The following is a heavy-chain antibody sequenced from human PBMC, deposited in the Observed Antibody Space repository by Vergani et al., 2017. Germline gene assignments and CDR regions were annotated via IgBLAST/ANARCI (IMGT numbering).Heavy chain of an antibody. D-gene: IGHD5/OR15-5a*01. J-gene: IGHJ6*03. CDR3: AGGRRIYSIYVYDYYMDV. CDR2: SVVVSGNT. Sequence: QMQLVQPGPEVKKLGTSVKVSCKAPGFTFTSSAMQWVRQARGQRLEWIGWSVVVSGNTNYAQKFQERVTITRDMSTSTAYMELSSLRSADTAVYYCAGGRRIYSIYVYDYYMDVGGKGTTVTV. CDR1: GFTFTSSA. V-gene: IGHV1-58*02.